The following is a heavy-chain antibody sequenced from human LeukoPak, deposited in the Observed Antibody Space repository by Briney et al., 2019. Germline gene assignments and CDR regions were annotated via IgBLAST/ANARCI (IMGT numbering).Heavy chain of an antibody. D-gene: IGHD6-13*01. CDR2: INPSGGST. J-gene: IGHJ3*02. V-gene: IGHV1-46*01. CDR3: ARAGRIAAAGTHDAFDI. Sequence: ASVKVSCKASGYTFTSYYMHWVRQAPGQGLEWMGIINPSGGSTSSAQKFQGRVTMTRDTSTSTVYMELSSLRSEDTAVYYCARAGRIAAAGTHDAFDIWGQGTMVTVSS. CDR1: GYTFTSYY.